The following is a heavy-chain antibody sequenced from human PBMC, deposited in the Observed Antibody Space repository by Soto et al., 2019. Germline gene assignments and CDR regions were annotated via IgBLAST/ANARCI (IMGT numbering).Heavy chain of an antibody. CDR2: ISYDGSNK. CDR3: AKDPKLSVDTAMVALYYFDY. D-gene: IGHD5-18*01. J-gene: IGHJ4*02. V-gene: IGHV3-30*18. Sequence: GGSRSLSCAASGFNFSSYGMHWVRQAPGKGLAWVAVISYDGSNKYYADSVKGRFTISRDNSKNTLYLQMNSLRAEDTAVYYCAKDPKLSVDTAMVALYYFDYWGQGTLVTVSS. CDR1: GFNFSSYG.